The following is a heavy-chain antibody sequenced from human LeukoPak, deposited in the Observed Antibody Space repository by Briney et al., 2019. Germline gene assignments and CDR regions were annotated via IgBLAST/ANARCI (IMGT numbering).Heavy chain of an antibody. D-gene: IGHD3-16*01. Sequence: PSETLSLTCTVSGGSISSDIYYWSWIRQPAGKGLEWIGRIFTRGSTNYNPSLKSRVTISADTSKNKFSLKLSSVAAADTAVYYCARGVRGDYFDYWGQGTLVTVSS. CDR1: GGSISSDIYY. CDR3: ARGVRGDYFDY. J-gene: IGHJ4*02. CDR2: IFTRGST. V-gene: IGHV4-61*02.